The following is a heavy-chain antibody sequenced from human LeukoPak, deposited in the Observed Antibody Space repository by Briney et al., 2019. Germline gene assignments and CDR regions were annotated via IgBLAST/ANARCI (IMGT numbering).Heavy chain of an antibody. CDR1: GYTFTGYY. CDR3: ARGVSGSYSNFDY. J-gene: IGHJ4*02. Sequence: ASVKVSCKASGYTFTGYYMHWVRQAPGQGLEWMGWINPNSGGTNYAQDFQGRVTMTRDTSTSTVYMELSSLRSEDTAVYYCARGVSGSYSNFDYWGQGTLVTVSS. CDR2: INPNSGGT. D-gene: IGHD1-26*01. V-gene: IGHV1-2*02.